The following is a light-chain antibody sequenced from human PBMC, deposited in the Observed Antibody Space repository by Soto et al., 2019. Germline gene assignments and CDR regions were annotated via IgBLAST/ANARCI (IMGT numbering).Light chain of an antibody. CDR2: EVS. CDR3: SSYTSSGTRV. V-gene: IGLV2-14*01. Sequence: QSALTQPASVSGSPGQSITISCTGTTSDVGGYNFVSWYQLYPGKAPKLMIFEVSNRPSGVSNRFSGSKSGNTASLTISGLQAEDEADYYCSSYTSSGTRVFGTGTKVTVL. J-gene: IGLJ1*01. CDR1: TSDVGGYNF.